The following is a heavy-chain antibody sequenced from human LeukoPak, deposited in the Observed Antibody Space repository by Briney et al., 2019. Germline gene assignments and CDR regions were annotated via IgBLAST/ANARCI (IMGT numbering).Heavy chain of an antibody. V-gene: IGHV3-74*01. Sequence: GGSLRLSCAASGFTFSSYWMHWVRQAPGKGLVWVSHVNSGESDTDYADSVKGRFTISRDNAKHTLYLQMNHLRAEDTAVYYCAKGKGVFDYWGQGTLVTVSS. CDR1: GFTFSSYW. CDR2: VNSGESDT. J-gene: IGHJ4*02. D-gene: IGHD3-16*01. CDR3: AKGKGVFDY.